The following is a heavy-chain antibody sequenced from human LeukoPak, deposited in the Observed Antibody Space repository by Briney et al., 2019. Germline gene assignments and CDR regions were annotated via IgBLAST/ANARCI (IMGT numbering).Heavy chain of an antibody. CDR3: ARSLFWDILAPGAFDI. Sequence: GGSLRLSCAASGFTFSSYEMNWVRQAPGKGLEWVSYISNSGSTIHYADSVKGRFTISRDNAKNSLYLQMNSLRAEDTAVYYRARSLFWDILAPGAFDIWGQGTMVTVSS. CDR1: GFTFSSYE. V-gene: IGHV3-48*03. CDR2: ISNSGSTI. J-gene: IGHJ3*02. D-gene: IGHD3-9*01.